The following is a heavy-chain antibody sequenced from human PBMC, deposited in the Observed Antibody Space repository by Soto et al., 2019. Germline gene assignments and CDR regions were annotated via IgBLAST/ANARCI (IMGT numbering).Heavy chain of an antibody. CDR3: ARDSSSSLDY. V-gene: IGHV1-3*01. J-gene: IGHJ4*02. CDR2: INAGNGDT. CDR1: GYTFTSYA. D-gene: IGHD6-6*01. Sequence: ASVKVSCKASGYTFTSYAILWVRQAPGQRPEWMGWINAGNGDTKYSQNFQGRVTITGDTSATTASMELSSLKYEDTAVYYCARDSSSSLDYWGQGTLVTVSS.